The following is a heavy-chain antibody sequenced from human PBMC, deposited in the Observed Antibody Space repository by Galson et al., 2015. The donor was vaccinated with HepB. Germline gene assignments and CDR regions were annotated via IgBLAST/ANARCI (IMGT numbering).Heavy chain of an antibody. J-gene: IGHJ5*02. CDR3: AVQRGYDCTGGVCYSQGWFDP. CDR2: IIPILGIA. D-gene: IGHD2-8*02. Sequence: SVKVSCKASGGTFSSYAISWVRQAPGQGLEWMGGIIPILGIANYAQKFQGRVTITADKSTSTAYMELSSLRSEDTAVYYCAVQRGYDCTGGVCYSQGWFDPWGQGTLVTVSS. V-gene: IGHV1-69*10. CDR1: GGTFSSYA.